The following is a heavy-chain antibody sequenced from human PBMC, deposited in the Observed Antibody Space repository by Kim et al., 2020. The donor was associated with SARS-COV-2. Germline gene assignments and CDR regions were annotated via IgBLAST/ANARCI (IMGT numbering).Heavy chain of an antibody. CDR3: ARTNVLRYFEGGY. CDR1: GGSISSTGHY. D-gene: IGHD3-9*01. Sequence: SETLSLTCTVSGGSISSTGHYWGWIRQPPGKGLEWIVSIYYSGSTYYNPSLKSRVTISVDTSKNQFSLRLRSVTAADTAVYFCARTNVLRYFEGGYWGQG. J-gene: IGHJ4*02. V-gene: IGHV4-39*01. CDR2: IYYSGST.